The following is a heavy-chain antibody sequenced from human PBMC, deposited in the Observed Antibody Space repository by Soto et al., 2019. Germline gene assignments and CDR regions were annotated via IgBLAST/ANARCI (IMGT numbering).Heavy chain of an antibody. Sequence: GGSLRLSCAASGFTFSTYWMSWVRQPPGKGLEWVANIKQDGSEKYYVDSVKGRFTLSRDNAKNSLHLQMDSLRAEDTAVYFCARDQTDSGGYSDSWGQGTLVTVSS. J-gene: IGHJ4*02. D-gene: IGHD3-22*01. CDR2: IKQDGSEK. V-gene: IGHV3-7*01. CDR3: ARDQTDSGGYSDS. CDR1: GFTFSTYW.